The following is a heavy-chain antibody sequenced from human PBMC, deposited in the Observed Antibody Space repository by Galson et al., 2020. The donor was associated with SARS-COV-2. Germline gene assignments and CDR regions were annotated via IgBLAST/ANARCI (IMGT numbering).Heavy chain of an antibody. CDR1: GFTFSSYG. Sequence: GGSLRLSCAASGFTFSSYGMHWVRQAPGKGLEWVAVISYEGSNKYYADSVKGRFTISRDNSKNTLYLQMNSLRAEDTAVYYCAKDRERIMITFGGAYWGQGTLVTVSS. CDR3: AKDRERIMITFGGAY. V-gene: IGHV3-30*18. CDR2: ISYEGSNK. D-gene: IGHD3-16*01. J-gene: IGHJ4*02.